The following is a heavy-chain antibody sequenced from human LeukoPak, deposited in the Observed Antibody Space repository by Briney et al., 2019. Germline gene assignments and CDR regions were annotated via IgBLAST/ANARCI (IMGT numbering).Heavy chain of an antibody. CDR3: ARHSYDSSDYGGAFDI. CDR1: GGSISSSSYY. CDR2: INHSGST. D-gene: IGHD3-22*01. J-gene: IGHJ3*02. V-gene: IGHV4-39*01. Sequence: PSETLSLTCTVSGGSISSSSYYWGWIRQSPGKGLEWIGEINHSGSTNYNPSLKSRVTISADTSKNQFSLKLSSVTAADTAVYYCARHSYDSSDYGGAFDIWGQGTMVTVSS.